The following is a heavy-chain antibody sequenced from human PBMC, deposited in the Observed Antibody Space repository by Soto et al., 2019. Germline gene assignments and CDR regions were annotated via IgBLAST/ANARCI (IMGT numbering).Heavy chain of an antibody. D-gene: IGHD1-7*01. J-gene: IGHJ4*02. CDR3: ATDRSWNFNY. CDR1: GFTFSSYW. Sequence: GGSLRLSCAASGFTFSSYWMSWVRQAPGKGLEWVSNIKEDGSEKYYVDSVKGRFTISRDNAKNSLYLQMNSLRAEDSAVYYCATDRSWNFNYWGQGTLVTVSS. CDR2: IKEDGSEK. V-gene: IGHV3-7*01.